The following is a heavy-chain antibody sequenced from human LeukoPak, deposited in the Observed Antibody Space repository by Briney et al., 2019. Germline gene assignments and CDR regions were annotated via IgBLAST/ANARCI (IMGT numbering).Heavy chain of an antibody. V-gene: IGHV4-34*01. CDR1: GGSFSGYY. J-gene: IGHJ4*02. CDR2: INHSGST. CDR3: ARVPPYCSSTSCYRTSRYYFDY. Sequence: MPLETLSLTCAVYGGSFSGYYWSWIRQPPGKGLEWIGEINHSGSTNYNPSLKSRVTISVDTSKNQFSLKLSSVTAADAAVYYCARVPPYCSSTSCYRTSRYYFDYWGQGTLVTVSS. D-gene: IGHD2-2*01.